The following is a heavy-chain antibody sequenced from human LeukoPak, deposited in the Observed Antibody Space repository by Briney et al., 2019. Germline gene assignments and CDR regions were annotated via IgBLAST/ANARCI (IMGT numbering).Heavy chain of an antibody. D-gene: IGHD3-3*01. V-gene: IGHV4-4*07. J-gene: IGHJ4*02. Sequence: SETLSLTCTVSGGSISSYYWSWIRQPAGKGLEWIGRIYTSGSTNYNPSLKSRVTMSVDTSKNQFSLKLSSVTAADTAVYYCASLSRLRILEWLSRYYFDYWGQGTLVTVSS. CDR1: GGSISSYY. CDR2: IYTSGST. CDR3: ASLSRLRILEWLSRYYFDY.